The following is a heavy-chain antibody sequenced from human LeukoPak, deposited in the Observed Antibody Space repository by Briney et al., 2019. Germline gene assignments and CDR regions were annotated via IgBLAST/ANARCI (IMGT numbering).Heavy chain of an antibody. CDR3: ARPVGYGSRTINWFDH. CDR1: GYEFSSYW. Sequence: GGSLQISCQGSGYEFSSYWIGWVRPLPGKGLEWMGSIYPGESDTRYSPSFQGQVTISADKSVSTTYLQWRSLQASDSAIYYCARPVGYGSRTINWFDHWGQGTLVTVSS. V-gene: IGHV5-51*01. D-gene: IGHD3-10*01. J-gene: IGHJ5*01. CDR2: IYPGESDT.